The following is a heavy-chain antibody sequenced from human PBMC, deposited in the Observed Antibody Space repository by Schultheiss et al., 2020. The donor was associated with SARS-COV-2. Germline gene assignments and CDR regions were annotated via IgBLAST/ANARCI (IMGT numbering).Heavy chain of an antibody. D-gene: IGHD2-8*02. Sequence: ASVKVSCKASGYTFTSYDINWVRQATGQGLEWMGWMNPNSGNTGYAQKFQGRVTMTRNTSISTAYMELSSLRSEDTAVYYCARAGILYWWSSGYYYYGMDVWGQGTTVTVSS. CDR2: MNPNSGNT. V-gene: IGHV1-8*01. CDR1: GYTFTSYD. J-gene: IGHJ6*02. CDR3: ARAGILYWWSSGYYYYGMDV.